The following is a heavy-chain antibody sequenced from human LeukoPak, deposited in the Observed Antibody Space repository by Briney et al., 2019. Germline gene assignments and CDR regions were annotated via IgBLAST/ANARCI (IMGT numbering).Heavy chain of an antibody. Sequence: PGGSLRLSCAASGFTFSSYGMHWVRQAPGKGLEWVAFIRYDGSNKYYADSVKGRFTISRDNSKNTLYLQMGSLRAKDMAVYYCARGDRGQWLVSVIVDDWYFDLWGRGTLVTVSS. CDR3: ARGDRGQWLVSVIVDDWYFDL. CDR1: GFTFSSYG. V-gene: IGHV3-30*02. J-gene: IGHJ2*01. D-gene: IGHD6-19*01. CDR2: IRYDGSNK.